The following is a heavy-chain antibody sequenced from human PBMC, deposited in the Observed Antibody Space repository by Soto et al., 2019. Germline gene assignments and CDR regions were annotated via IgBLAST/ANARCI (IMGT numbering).Heavy chain of an antibody. CDR1: GGSLSSSSYY. Sequence: QLQLQESGPGLVKPSETLSLTCTVSGGSLSSSSYYWGWIRQPPGKGLEWIGSIYYSGSTYYNPSLKSRVTISVDTSKNQFSLKLSSVTAADTAVYYCARETRPAHNWFDPWGQGTRVTVSS. V-gene: IGHV4-39*02. CDR2: IYYSGST. D-gene: IGHD2-2*01. J-gene: IGHJ5*02. CDR3: ARETRPAHNWFDP.